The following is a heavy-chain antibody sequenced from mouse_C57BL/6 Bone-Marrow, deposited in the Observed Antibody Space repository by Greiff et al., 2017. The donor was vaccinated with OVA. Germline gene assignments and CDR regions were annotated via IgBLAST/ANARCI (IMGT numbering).Heavy chain of an antibody. D-gene: IGHD2-1*01. CDR1: GYTFTSYG. CDR2: IYPRSGNT. Sequence: QVHVKQSGAELARPGASVKLSCKASGYTFTSYGISWVKQSTGQGLEWIGEIYPRSGNTYYNEKFKGKATLTADKSSSTAYMELRSLTSEDSAVYFGASPLPYYAMDYWGQGTSATVSA. CDR3: ASPLPYYAMDY. V-gene: IGHV1-81*01. J-gene: IGHJ4*01.